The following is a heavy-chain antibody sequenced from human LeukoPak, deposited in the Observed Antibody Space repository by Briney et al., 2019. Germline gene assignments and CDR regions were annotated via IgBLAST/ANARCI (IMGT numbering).Heavy chain of an antibody. V-gene: IGHV1-46*01. CDR3: ARGAPTTRIGAGRFDY. CDR1: GYSLTNYY. J-gene: IGHJ4*02. D-gene: IGHD5-12*01. Sequence: ASVKVSCKAFGYSLTNYYVHWVRQAPGQGLEWMGEIDPSGGSTSYAQKFQGRITVTRDTYTNTVYMDLSSLRSEDTATYYCARGAPTTRIGAGRFDYWGQESLLTAAS. CDR2: IDPSGGST.